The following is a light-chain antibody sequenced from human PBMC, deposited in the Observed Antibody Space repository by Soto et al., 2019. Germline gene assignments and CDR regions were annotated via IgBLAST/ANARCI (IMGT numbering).Light chain of an antibody. CDR3: QQYGSYWT. J-gene: IGKJ1*01. Sequence: EIVLTQSPGTVSLSPGERATLSCRASQSVSSSYLAWYQQKPGQAPRLLIYRASSRATGIPDRFSGSGSGTDFTLTISRLEPEDFAVYSCQQYGSYWTFGQGTKVDIK. CDR2: RAS. V-gene: IGKV3-20*01. CDR1: QSVSSSY.